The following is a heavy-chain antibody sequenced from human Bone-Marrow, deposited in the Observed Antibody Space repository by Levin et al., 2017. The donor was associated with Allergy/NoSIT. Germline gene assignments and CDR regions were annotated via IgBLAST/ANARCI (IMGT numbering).Heavy chain of an antibody. J-gene: IGHJ4*02. CDR2: VYSTGNT. D-gene: IGHD1-14*01. V-gene: IGHV4-61*08. CDR3: ARGRAEWGGRYFDF. CDR1: GGSVSRGDYF. Sequence: NASETLSLTCSVSGGSVSRGDYFWSWIRQPPGKGLEWIGYVYSTGNTNENPSLKSRVSMSVDTSKNQFSLNLSSVTAADTAIYFCARGRAEWGGRYFDFWGQGALVTVSS.